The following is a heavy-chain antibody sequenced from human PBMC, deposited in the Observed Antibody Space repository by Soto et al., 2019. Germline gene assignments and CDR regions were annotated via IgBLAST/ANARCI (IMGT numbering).Heavy chain of an antibody. D-gene: IGHD4-17*01. CDR1: GGSIRDYF. CDR2: IYYSGRT. Sequence: PSEKLSLTYTVSGGSIRDYFWTWIRQPPGKGLEWIGYIYYSGRTNYNPSLKSRVSISVDTSKNHFSLQLRSVTAADTAVYYCARVGGGDFGDSGGFDDWGQGTLVTVS. V-gene: IGHV4-59*01. J-gene: IGHJ4*02. CDR3: ARVGGGDFGDSGGFDD.